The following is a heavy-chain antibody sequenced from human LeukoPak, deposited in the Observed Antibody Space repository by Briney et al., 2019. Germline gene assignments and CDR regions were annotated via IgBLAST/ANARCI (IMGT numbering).Heavy chain of an antibody. CDR3: ARDNYGTLDY. CDR1: GYTFTDYF. Sequence: EASVKVSCKISGYTFTDYFIHWVRQAPGQGLEWMGWTSPKSGDRKCTQKFQGRVTMTRDTSISTVYMELDRLTFDDTAVYFCARDNYGTLDYWGRGSLVTVSS. J-gene: IGHJ4*02. V-gene: IGHV1-2*02. CDR2: TSPKSGDR. D-gene: IGHD4-17*01.